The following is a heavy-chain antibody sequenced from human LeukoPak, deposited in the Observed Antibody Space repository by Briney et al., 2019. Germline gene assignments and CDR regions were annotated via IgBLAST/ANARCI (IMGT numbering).Heavy chain of an antibody. D-gene: IGHD2-2*01. Sequence: SVKVSCKASGGTFSSYAISWVRQAPGQGLEWMGGITPIFGTANYAQKFQGRVTITADESTSTAYMELSSLRSEDTAVYYCARRYCSSTSCQGGFDYWGQGTLVTVSS. CDR1: GGTFSSYA. CDR2: ITPIFGTA. V-gene: IGHV1-69*13. CDR3: ARRYCSSTSCQGGFDY. J-gene: IGHJ4*02.